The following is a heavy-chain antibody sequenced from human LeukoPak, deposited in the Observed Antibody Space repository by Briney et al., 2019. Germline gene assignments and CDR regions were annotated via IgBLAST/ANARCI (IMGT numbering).Heavy chain of an antibody. CDR1: GGSFSGYY. CDR3: ARTPWIQLWFTYYFDY. Sequence: SETLSLTCAVYGGSFSGYYWSWIRQPPGKGLEWIGEINHSGSTNYNPSLKSRVTISVDTSKNQFSLKLSSVTAADTAVYYCARTPWIQLWFTYYFDYWGQGTLVTVSS. J-gene: IGHJ4*02. CDR2: INHSGST. V-gene: IGHV4-34*01. D-gene: IGHD5-18*01.